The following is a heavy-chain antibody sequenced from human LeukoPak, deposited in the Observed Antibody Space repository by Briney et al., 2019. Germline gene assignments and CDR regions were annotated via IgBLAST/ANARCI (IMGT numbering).Heavy chain of an antibody. Sequence: GESLKISCKGSGYSFTSYWIGWVRQMPGKGLEWMGIIYPGDSDTRYSPSFQGQVTISADKSISTAYLQWSSLKASDTAMYYCARGPCSGGSCYYRNFDYWGQGTLVTVSS. J-gene: IGHJ4*02. CDR2: IYPGDSDT. CDR3: ARGPCSGGSCYYRNFDY. D-gene: IGHD2-15*01. CDR1: GYSFTSYW. V-gene: IGHV5-51*01.